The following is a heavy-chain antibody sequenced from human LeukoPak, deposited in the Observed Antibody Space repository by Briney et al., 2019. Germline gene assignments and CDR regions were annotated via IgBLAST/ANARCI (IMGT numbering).Heavy chain of an antibody. CDR3: ARVTGSGSFDY. J-gene: IGHJ4*02. CDR1: SGSISRGDNY. CDR2: IYYSGST. V-gene: IGHV4-30-4*01. D-gene: IGHD3-10*01. Sequence: SQTESLTCTVSSGSISRGDNYWRSIRQPPGKGLEWIGYIYYSGSTYYNPSLMSRVTISVDTSKNQFSLRLTSVTAADTAVYYCARVTGSGSFDYWGQGTLVTVSS.